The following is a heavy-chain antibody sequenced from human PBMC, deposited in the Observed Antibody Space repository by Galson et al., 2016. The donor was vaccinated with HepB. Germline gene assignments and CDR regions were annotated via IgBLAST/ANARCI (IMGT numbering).Heavy chain of an antibody. Sequence: SVKVSCKASGDSFSTFSTYPISWVRQAPGQGLEWLGGIIPIFETPTYAQKFQGRVTITADESTSTAYLELSSLRSEDTAVYFCARAFSRERALDWYFDVWGRGTLVTVSS. CDR2: IIPIFETP. D-gene: IGHD1-1*01. J-gene: IGHJ2*01. CDR3: ARAFSRERALDWYFDV. CDR1: GDSFSTFSTYP. V-gene: IGHV1-69*13.